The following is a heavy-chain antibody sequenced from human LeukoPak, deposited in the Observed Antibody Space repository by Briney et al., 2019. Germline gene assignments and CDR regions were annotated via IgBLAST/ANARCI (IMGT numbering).Heavy chain of an antibody. D-gene: IGHD6-13*01. CDR3: AKARIAAAGTGAFDV. Sequence: GGSLRLSCAASGFTVSSYGMTWVRQAPGKGLEWGSALSATDGSAQYAESVKGRFTISGDNSKSSLYLQMNSLRDEDTAVYYCAKARIAAAGTGAFDVWGQGTMVTVSS. CDR2: LSATDGSA. J-gene: IGHJ3*01. CDR1: GFTVSSYG. V-gene: IGHV3-23*01.